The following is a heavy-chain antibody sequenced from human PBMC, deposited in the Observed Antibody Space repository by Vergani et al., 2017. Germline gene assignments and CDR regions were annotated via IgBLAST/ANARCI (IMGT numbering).Heavy chain of an antibody. V-gene: IGHV3-23*01. D-gene: IGHD3-22*01. CDR2: INNNGGST. CDR1: GFTFNSYA. Sequence: QLLESGGGLIQPGGSLRLSCAASGFTFNSYAMTWVRQAPGKGLEWVSGINNNGGSTYYADSVRGRFTISRDNSKNTLYLQMNSLRAEDTAVYYCAKSASYYDSSGYYYFDYWGQGTLVTVSS. CDR3: AKSASYYDSSGYYYFDY. J-gene: IGHJ4*02.